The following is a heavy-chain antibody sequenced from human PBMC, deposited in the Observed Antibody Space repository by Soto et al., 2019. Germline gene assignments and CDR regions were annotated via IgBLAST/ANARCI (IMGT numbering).Heavy chain of an antibody. Sequence: GGSLRLSCAASGFTFSSYGMHWVRQAPGKGLEGVAVIGYDGSNKYYADSVKGRFTISRDNSKNTLYLQMNSLRAEDTAVYYCARDQSYYDSSNSGMDVRRQGTTVTAS. CDR3: ARDQSYYDSSNSGMDV. J-gene: IGHJ6*02. CDR2: IGYDGSNK. D-gene: IGHD3-22*01. CDR1: GFTFSSYG. V-gene: IGHV3-33*01.